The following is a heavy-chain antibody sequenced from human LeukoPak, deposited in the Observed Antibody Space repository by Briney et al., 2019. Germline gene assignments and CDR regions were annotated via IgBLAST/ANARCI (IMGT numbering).Heavy chain of an antibody. J-gene: IGHJ4*02. Sequence: SETLSLTCAVYGGSFSGYYWGWIRQPPGKGLEWIGEINHSGSTNYNPSLKSRVTISVDTSKNQFSLKLSSVTAADTAVYYCARGTLRLVRISSPGNLDYWGQGTLVTVSS. CDR2: INHSGST. CDR3: ARGTLRLVRISSPGNLDY. CDR1: GGSFSGYY. V-gene: IGHV4-34*01. D-gene: IGHD6-19*01.